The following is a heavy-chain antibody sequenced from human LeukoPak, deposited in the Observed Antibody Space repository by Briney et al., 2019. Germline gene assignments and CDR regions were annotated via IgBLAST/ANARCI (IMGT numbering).Heavy chain of an antibody. V-gene: IGHV3-74*01. CDR1: GFSFSSYW. CDR3: AGEEGGLDV. Sequence: GGSLRLSCAASGFSFSSYWMHWVRQAPGKGLVWVSRINIDGSTTTYADSVKGRFTISRDNAKNTLSLQMNSLRGEDTAVYYCAGEEGGLDVWGQGTTVTVSS. J-gene: IGHJ6*02. CDR2: INIDGSTT.